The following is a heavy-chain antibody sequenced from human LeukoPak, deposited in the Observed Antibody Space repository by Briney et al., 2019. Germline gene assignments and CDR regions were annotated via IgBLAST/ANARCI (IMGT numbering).Heavy chain of an antibody. Sequence: PGGSLRLSCAASGFTFSYYTMSWVRQAPGKGLEWVSSISSTGSSIYYADSVKGRFTISRDNAKNSLYLQMSSLRVEDTAVYYCARYDVSWNDVHWFDPWGQGTLVTVSS. CDR2: ISSTGSSI. V-gene: IGHV3-21*01. D-gene: IGHD1-1*01. CDR3: ARYDVSWNDVHWFDP. J-gene: IGHJ5*02. CDR1: GFTFSYYT.